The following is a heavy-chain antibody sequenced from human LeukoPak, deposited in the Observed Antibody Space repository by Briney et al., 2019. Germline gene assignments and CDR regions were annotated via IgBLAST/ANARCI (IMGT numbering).Heavy chain of an antibody. Sequence: GGTLRLPCAASGFTFSSYSMNWVRQAPGKGLEWVSSISSSSSYIYYADSVKGRFTISRDNAKNSLYLQMNSLRAEDTAVYYCARDSPFDAFDIWGQGTMVTVSS. V-gene: IGHV3-21*01. CDR3: ARDSPFDAFDI. CDR1: GFTFSSYS. J-gene: IGHJ3*02. CDR2: ISSSSSYI.